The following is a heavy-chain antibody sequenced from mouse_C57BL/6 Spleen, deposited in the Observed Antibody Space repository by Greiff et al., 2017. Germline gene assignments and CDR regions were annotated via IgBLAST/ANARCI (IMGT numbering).Heavy chain of an antibody. CDR3: ARGSYGYFDV. CDR1: GYTFTSYW. D-gene: IGHD1-1*01. J-gene: IGHJ1*03. Sequence: QVQLKESGAELAKPGASVKLSCKASGYTFTSYWMHWVKQRPGQGLEWIGYIYPSSGYTKYNQKFKDKATLTADKSSSTAYMQLSSLTYEDSAVYYGARGSYGYFDVWGTGTTVTVSS. V-gene: IGHV1-7*01. CDR2: IYPSSGYT.